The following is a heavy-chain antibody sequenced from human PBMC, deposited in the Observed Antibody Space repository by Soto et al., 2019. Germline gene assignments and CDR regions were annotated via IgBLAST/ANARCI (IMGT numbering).Heavy chain of an antibody. V-gene: IGHV2-26*01. D-gene: IGHD6-13*01. CDR3: ARTSSSWYRGAEYFQH. J-gene: IGHJ1*01. Sequence: QVTLKESGPVLVKPTETLTLTCTVSGFSLSNARMGVNWIRQPPGKALEWLAHIFSNDEKSYITSLKSRLTISKDTSKSQVVLTMTNMDPVDTATYYCARTSSSWYRGAEYFQHWGQGTLVTVSS. CDR2: IFSNDEK. CDR1: GFSLSNARMG.